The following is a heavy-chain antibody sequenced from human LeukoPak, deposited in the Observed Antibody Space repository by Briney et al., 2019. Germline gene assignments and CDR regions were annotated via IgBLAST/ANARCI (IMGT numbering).Heavy chain of an antibody. CDR1: GGSFSSYY. CDR3: ARAGGYYYDSSGHWYFDL. V-gene: IGHV4-4*07. J-gene: IGHJ2*01. CDR2: IYTRGST. D-gene: IGHD3-22*01. Sequence: SETLSLTCTVSGGSFSSYYWSWIRQAAGKGLEWIGRIYTRGSTNYNPSLKSRVTMSVDTSKNQFSLKLSSVTAADTAVYYCARAGGYYYDSSGHWYFDLWGRGTLVTVSS.